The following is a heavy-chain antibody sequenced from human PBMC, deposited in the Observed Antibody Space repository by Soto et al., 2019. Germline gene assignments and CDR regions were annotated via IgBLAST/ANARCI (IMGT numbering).Heavy chain of an antibody. J-gene: IGHJ4*02. CDR1: GYTFTSYG. V-gene: IGHV1-18*01. CDR3: ARDSPPVDY. CDR2: ISAYNGNT. Sequence: QVQLVQTRAQVEKPGASVKVSCKASGYTFTSYGISWVRQAPGQGLEWMGWISAYNGNTNYAQKLQGRVTMTTDTFTSTAYMELRSLTSDDTAVYYCARDSPPVDYWGQGTLVTVSS.